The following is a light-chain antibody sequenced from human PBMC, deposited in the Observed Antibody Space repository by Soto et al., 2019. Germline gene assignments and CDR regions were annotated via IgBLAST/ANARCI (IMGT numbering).Light chain of an antibody. CDR3: QVWDSGSDHYV. J-gene: IGLJ1*01. Sequence: SYELTQPPSVSVAPGETAWITCEGNNVGRKSVHWYQQKPGPAPVLVIYYDSARPSGIPERFSGSNSGNMATLTISRVEAGDEADYYCQVWDSGSDHYVFGPGTKLTVL. CDR2: YDS. V-gene: IGLV3-21*04. CDR1: NVGRKS.